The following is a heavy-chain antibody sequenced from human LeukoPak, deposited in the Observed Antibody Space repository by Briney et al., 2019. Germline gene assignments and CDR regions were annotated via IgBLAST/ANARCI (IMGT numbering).Heavy chain of an antibody. CDR3: ARRQSMATITY. CDR2: ISSSGSTI. CDR1: GFTFSDYY. D-gene: IGHD5-24*01. V-gene: IGHV3-11*01. Sequence: GGSLRLSCAASGFTFSDYYMSWIRQAPGKGLEWVSYISSSGSTIYYADSVKGRFTTSRDNAKNSLYLQMNSLRAEDTAVYYCARRQSMATITYWGQGTLVTVSS. J-gene: IGHJ4*02.